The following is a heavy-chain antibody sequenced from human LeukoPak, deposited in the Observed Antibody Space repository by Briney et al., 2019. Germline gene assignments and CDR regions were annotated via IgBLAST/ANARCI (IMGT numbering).Heavy chain of an antibody. J-gene: IGHJ4*02. Sequence: PGGSLRLSCAASGFTFSSYSMNWVRQAPGKGLEWVSSISSSSSYIYYADSVKGRFTISRDNAKNSLYLQMNSLRAEDTAVYYCARDCLPGSGYPQSYWGQGTLVTVSS. CDR2: ISSSSSYI. CDR1: GFTFSSYS. CDR3: ARDCLPGSGYPQSY. D-gene: IGHD5-12*01. V-gene: IGHV3-21*01.